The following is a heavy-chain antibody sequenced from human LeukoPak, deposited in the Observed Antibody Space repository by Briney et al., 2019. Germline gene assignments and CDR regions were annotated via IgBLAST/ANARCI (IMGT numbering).Heavy chain of an antibody. CDR3: AKDPVATKSPDAFDI. D-gene: IGHD5-12*01. CDR1: GFTFSSYV. J-gene: IGHJ3*02. V-gene: IGHV3-23*01. Sequence: HPGGSLRLSCAASGFTFSSYVMSWVRQAPGKGLEWVSAISGSGGSTYYADSVKGRFTISRDNSKNTLYLQMNSLRAEDTAVYYCAKDPVATKSPDAFDIWGQGTMVTVSS. CDR2: ISGSGGST.